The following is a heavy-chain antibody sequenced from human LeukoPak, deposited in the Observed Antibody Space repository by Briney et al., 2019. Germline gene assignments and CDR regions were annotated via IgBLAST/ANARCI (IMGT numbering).Heavy chain of an antibody. CDR2: ISSDSNII. V-gene: IGHV3-48*04. J-gene: IGHJ4*02. CDR1: GFAFSSSS. CDR3: ARTSDY. Sequence: PGGSLRLSCAASGFAFSSSSMNWVRQAPGKGLEWISYISSDSNIIYYADSVKGRFTISRDNAKNALYLQMNSLRAEDTAVYYCARTSDYWGQGTLVTVSS.